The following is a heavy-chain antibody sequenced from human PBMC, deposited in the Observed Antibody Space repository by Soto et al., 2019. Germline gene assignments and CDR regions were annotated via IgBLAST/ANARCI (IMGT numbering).Heavy chain of an antibody. D-gene: IGHD6-13*01. CDR2: IDQSGST. Sequence: PSETLSLTCGVSGGSLSRSHWWSWVRQSPGKGLEWIGEIDQSGSTNYSPSLKSRVTISIDTSKNQFSLKMNSVTAADTAIYYCARRVMSMQSSGWSWGLPTSQYTWFDPWGQGTLVTVSS. V-gene: IGHV4-4*02. CDR1: GGSLSRSHW. J-gene: IGHJ5*02. CDR3: ARRVMSMQSSGWSWGLPTSQYTWFDP.